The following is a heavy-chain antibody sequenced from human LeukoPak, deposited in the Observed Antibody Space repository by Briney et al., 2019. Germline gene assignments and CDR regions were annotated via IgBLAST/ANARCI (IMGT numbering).Heavy chain of an antibody. J-gene: IGHJ5*02. Sequence: GGSLRLSCAASGFTFSSYAMHWVRQAPGKGLEWVAVISYDGSNKYYADSVKGRFTISRDNSKNTLYLQMNSLRAEDTAVYYCARGGSSGWYSSSSWFDPWGQGTLVTVSS. CDR1: GFTFSSYA. CDR3: ARGGSSGWYSSSSWFDP. D-gene: IGHD6-19*01. V-gene: IGHV3-30-3*01. CDR2: ISYDGSNK.